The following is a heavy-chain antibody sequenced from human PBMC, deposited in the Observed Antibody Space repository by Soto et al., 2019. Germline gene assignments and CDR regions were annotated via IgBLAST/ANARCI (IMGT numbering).Heavy chain of an antibody. J-gene: IGHJ4*02. CDR3: AGHGYNYGGGYFDS. D-gene: IGHD5-18*01. Sequence: EVQLVESGGGLVQPGGSLRLSCAASGVTVSSNYMSWVRQAPGKGLEWVSVIYSGGSTYYADSVKGRFTISRDNSKNTLYHQMNSLRAEDTGGYYCAGHGYNYGGGYFDSWGQGTLVTASS. CDR2: IYSGGST. V-gene: IGHV3-66*04. CDR1: GVTVSSNY.